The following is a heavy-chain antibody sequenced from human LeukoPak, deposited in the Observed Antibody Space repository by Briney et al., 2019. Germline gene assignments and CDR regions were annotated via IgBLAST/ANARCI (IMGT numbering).Heavy chain of an antibody. J-gene: IGHJ5*02. V-gene: IGHV4-59*08. CDR3: ARLKGSSSWYAGDWFDP. D-gene: IGHD6-13*01. CDR2: IYYSGST. Sequence: SETLSLTCTVSGGSISSYYWSWIRQPPGKGLEWIGYIYYSGSTNYNPSLKSRVTISVDTSKNQFSLKLSSVTAADTAVYYCARLKGSSSWYAGDWFDPWGQGTLVTVSS. CDR1: GGSISSYY.